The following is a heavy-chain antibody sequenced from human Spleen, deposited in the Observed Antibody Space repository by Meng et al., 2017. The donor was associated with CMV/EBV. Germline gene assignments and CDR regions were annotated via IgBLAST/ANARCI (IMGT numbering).Heavy chain of an antibody. D-gene: IGHD6-19*01. J-gene: IGHJ6*02. Sequence: ASVKVSCKASGYTFTSYDINWVRQATGQGLEWMGWMNPNSGNTGYAQKFQDRVTMTTDTSTSTAYMELRSLKSDDTAVYYCAREIGDNSGWFGYYYNAMDVWGQGTTVTVSS. CDR3: AREIGDNSGWFGYYYNAMDV. V-gene: IGHV1-8*01. CDR1: GYTFTSYD. CDR2: MNPNSGNT.